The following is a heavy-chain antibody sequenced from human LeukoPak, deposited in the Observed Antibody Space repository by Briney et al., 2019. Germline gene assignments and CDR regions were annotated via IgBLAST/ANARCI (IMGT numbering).Heavy chain of an antibody. CDR1: GFTFRNHG. J-gene: IGHJ4*02. CDR3: ASLYNDYGDY. Sequence: GGSLRLSCAASGFTFRNHGMSWVRQAPGKGLEWAPGIIGTGDSTFYADPVKGRFTISRDNSRNTLYLHMNSLRVDDTAVYYCASLYNDYGDYWGQGALVTVSS. D-gene: IGHD5-24*01. V-gene: IGHV3-23*01. CDR2: IIGTGDST.